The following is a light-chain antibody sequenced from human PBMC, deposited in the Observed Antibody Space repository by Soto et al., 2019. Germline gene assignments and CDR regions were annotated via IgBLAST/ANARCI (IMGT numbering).Light chain of an antibody. CDR2: GAS. J-gene: IGKJ2*01. V-gene: IGKV3-15*01. Sequence: EIVMTQSPASLSVSPGDGATLSCRASQSVASNVAWYQQKPGHGPRLLIHGASTRAVGVPARFSGSGSGTDFTLTSSSLQSEDFAVYYCQQHHNWPPQYTFGQGTKLQI. CDR1: QSVASN. CDR3: QQHHNWPPQYT.